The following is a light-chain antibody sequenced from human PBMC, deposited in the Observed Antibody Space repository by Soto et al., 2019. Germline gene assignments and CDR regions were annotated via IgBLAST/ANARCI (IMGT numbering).Light chain of an antibody. J-gene: IGKJ5*01. CDR2: GAS. V-gene: IGKV3-15*01. CDR3: QQYDHLPIT. CDR1: QSVSTN. Sequence: EIVMTQSPATLSVSPGERATLSCRASQSVSTNLAWYQQKPGQAPRLLIYGASTRATGIPARFSGSGSGTDFTFTISSLQPEDFATYHCQQYDHLPITFGQGTRLEIK.